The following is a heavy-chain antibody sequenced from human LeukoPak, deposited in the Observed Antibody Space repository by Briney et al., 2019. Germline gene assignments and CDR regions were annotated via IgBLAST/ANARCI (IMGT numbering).Heavy chain of an antibody. J-gene: IGHJ4*02. CDR2: IGSSNTI. CDR3: AMRIAVAGSLDY. Sequence: GGSLRLSCAASGFTFSDYYMSWIRQAPGKGLEWLSYIGSSNTIYSADSVKGRFTISRDNAKNSLYLQMNSLRAEDTAVYYCAMRIAVAGSLDYWGQGTLVTVSS. D-gene: IGHD6-19*01. V-gene: IGHV3-69-1*01. CDR1: GFTFSDYY.